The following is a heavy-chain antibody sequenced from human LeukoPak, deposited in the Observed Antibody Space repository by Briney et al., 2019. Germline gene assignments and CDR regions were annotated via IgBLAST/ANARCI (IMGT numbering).Heavy chain of an antibody. J-gene: IGHJ5*02. CDR2: INHSGRT. CDR3: ARGRPLELLTNWFDP. D-gene: IGHD1-7*01. V-gene: IGHV4-34*01. Sequence: PSETLSLTCAVYGGSFSGYYWSWIRQPPGKGLEWIGEINHSGRTNYNPSLKSRVTISLDTSKNRFSLKLSSVSAADTAVYYCARGRPLELLTNWFDPWGQGTLATVSS. CDR1: GGSFSGYY.